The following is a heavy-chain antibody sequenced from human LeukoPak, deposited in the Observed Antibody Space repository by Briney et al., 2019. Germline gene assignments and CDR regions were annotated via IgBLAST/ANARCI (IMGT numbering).Heavy chain of an antibody. CDR2: IYPGDSDT. J-gene: IGHJ4*02. Sequence: PGESLKISCKGSGYLFTTYWIGWVRQMPGKGLEWMGIIYPGDSDTRYSPSFQGQVTILADKSISTAYLQWSSLKASDTAIYYCARGISSGWYYFDYWGQGTLVTVSS. CDR3: ARGISSGWYYFDY. CDR1: GYLFTTYW. V-gene: IGHV5-51*01. D-gene: IGHD6-19*01.